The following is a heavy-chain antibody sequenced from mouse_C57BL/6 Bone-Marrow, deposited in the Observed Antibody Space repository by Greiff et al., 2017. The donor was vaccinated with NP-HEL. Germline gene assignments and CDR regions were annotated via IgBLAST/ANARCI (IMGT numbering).Heavy chain of an antibody. CDR1: GFTFSSYA. Sequence: EVKLVESGGGLVKPGGSLKLSCAASGFTFSSYAMSWVRQTPEKRLEWVATISDGGSYTYYPDNVKGRFTISRDNAKNNLYLQMSHLKSEDTAMYYCARDRGLLRGFAYWGQGTLVTVSA. J-gene: IGHJ3*01. V-gene: IGHV5-4*01. CDR2: ISDGGSYT. D-gene: IGHD2-3*01. CDR3: ARDRGLLRGFAY.